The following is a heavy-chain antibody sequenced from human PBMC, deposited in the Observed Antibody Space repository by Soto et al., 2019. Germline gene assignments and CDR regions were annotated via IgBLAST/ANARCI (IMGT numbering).Heavy chain of an antibody. Sequence: PSETLSLTCTVSGGSISSGGYYWSWIRQHPGKGLERIGYIYYSGSTYYNPSLKSRVTISVDTSKNQFSLKLSSVTAADTAVYYCARMLSYDFWSGPNRFDPWGQGTLVTVSS. J-gene: IGHJ5*02. D-gene: IGHD3-3*01. CDR2: IYYSGST. CDR3: ARMLSYDFWSGPNRFDP. V-gene: IGHV4-31*03. CDR1: GGSISSGGYY.